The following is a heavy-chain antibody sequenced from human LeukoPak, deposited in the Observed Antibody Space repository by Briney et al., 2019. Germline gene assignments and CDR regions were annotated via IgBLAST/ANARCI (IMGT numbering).Heavy chain of an antibody. D-gene: IGHD3-22*01. V-gene: IGHV4-38-2*02. Sequence: PSETLSLTCTVSGYSISSGYYWGWIRQPPGKGLEWIGSIYHSGSTYYNPSLKSRVTISVDTSKNQFSLKLSSVTAADTAVYYCARTYYYDSSGYSAAFDIWGQGTMVTVSS. CDR2: IYHSGST. CDR3: ARTYYYDSSGYSAAFDI. CDR1: GYSISSGYY. J-gene: IGHJ3*02.